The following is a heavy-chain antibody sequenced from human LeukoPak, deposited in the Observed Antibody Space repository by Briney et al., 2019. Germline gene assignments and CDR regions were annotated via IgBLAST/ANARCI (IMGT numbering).Heavy chain of an antibody. Sequence: PGGSLRLSCAASGFTFSSYAMSWVRQAPGKGLEWVSAISGSGGSTYYADSVKGRFTISRDNSKNTLNLQMNSLRAEDTAVYYCAKDQSHSSGWPTIVDYWGQGTLVTVSS. CDR2: ISGSGGST. J-gene: IGHJ4*02. V-gene: IGHV3-23*01. D-gene: IGHD6-19*01. CDR1: GFTFSSYA. CDR3: AKDQSHSSGWPTIVDY.